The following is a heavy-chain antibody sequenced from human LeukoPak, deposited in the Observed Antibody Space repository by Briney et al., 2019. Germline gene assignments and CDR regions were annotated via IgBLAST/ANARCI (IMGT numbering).Heavy chain of an antibody. CDR3: ARPPLTLDAFDI. Sequence: GGSLRLSCAASGFSVSDNYMSWVRQAPGKGLEWVSVIYSNGKAYYTDSVKGRFTISRDIAQNTLFLQMNNLRAEDTAVYYCARPPLTLDAFDIWGQGTMVTVSS. V-gene: IGHV3-66*04. CDR2: IYSNGKA. J-gene: IGHJ3*02. CDR1: GFSVSDNY.